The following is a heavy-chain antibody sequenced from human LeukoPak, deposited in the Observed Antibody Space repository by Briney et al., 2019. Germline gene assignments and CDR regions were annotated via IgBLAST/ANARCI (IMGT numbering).Heavy chain of an antibody. D-gene: IGHD1-26*01. Sequence: SETLSLTCAVYGGSFSGYYWSWIRQPPGKGLEWIGEINHSGSTYYNPSLKSRVTISVDTSKNQFSLKLSSVTAADTAVYYCARSHGSYSHINYWGQGTLVTVSS. V-gene: IGHV4-34*01. CDR1: GGSFSGYY. CDR3: ARSHGSYSHINY. J-gene: IGHJ4*02. CDR2: INHSGST.